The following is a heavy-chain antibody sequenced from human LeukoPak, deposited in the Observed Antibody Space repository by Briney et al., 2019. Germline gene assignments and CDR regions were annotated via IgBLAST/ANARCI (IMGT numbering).Heavy chain of an antibody. CDR2: INHSGST. J-gene: IGHJ4*02. CDR1: GGSFSGYY. V-gene: IGHV4-34*01. CDR3: ARGIGIAAAGNYFDY. D-gene: IGHD6-13*01. Sequence: MSSETLSLTCAVYGGSFSGYYWSWIRQPPGKGLEWIWEINHSGSTNYNPSLKSRVTVSVDTSKNQFSLKLSSVTAADTAVYYCARGIGIAAAGNYFDYWGQGTLVTVSS.